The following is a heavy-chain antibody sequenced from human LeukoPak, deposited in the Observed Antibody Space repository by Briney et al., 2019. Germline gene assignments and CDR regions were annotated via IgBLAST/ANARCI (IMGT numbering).Heavy chain of an antibody. CDR2: IYSGGST. J-gene: IGHJ5*02. Sequence: PGGSLRLSCAASGFTVSSNYTSWVRQAPGKGLEWVSVIYSGGSTYYADSVKGRFTISRDNSKNTLYLQMNSLRAEDTAVYYCAKDRRFGELFPLDPWGQGTLVTVSS. D-gene: IGHD3-10*01. V-gene: IGHV3-53*01. CDR1: GFTVSSNY. CDR3: AKDRRFGELFPLDP.